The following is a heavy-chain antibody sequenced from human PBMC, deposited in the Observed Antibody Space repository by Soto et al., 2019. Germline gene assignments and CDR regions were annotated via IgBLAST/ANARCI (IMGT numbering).Heavy chain of an antibody. V-gene: IGHV2-5*02. D-gene: IGHD3-10*01. Sequence: SGPTLVNPTQTLTLTCTFSGFSLSTSGVGVGWIRQPPGKALEWLALIYWDDDKRYSPSLKSRLTITKDTSKNQVVLTMTNMDPVETATYYCAHSRRLSLICFGDLLSPKDAFDIWGQGTMVTVSS. CDR1: GFSLSTSGVG. J-gene: IGHJ3*02. CDR3: AHSRRLSLICFGDLLSPKDAFDI. CDR2: IYWDDDK.